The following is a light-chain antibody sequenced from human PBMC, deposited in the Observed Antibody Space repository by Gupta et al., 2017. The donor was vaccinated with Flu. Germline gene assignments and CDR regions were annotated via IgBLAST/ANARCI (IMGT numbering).Light chain of an antibody. Sequence: QTVVTQEPSLTVSPGGTVTLPCTSSTGAVSTLYSPNWFQQKPGQVPRSLIYGTSNKYSWTPDRFSGSLLGGKAALTLSGAQPEDEADYYCLLNFSGEEVFGGGTKLTVL. J-gene: IGLJ3*02. CDR1: TGAVSTLYS. V-gene: IGLV7-43*01. CDR2: GTS. CDR3: LLNFSGEEV.